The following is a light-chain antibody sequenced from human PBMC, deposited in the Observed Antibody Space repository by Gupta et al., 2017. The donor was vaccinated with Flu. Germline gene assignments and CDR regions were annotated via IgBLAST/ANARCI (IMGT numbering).Light chain of an antibody. J-gene: IGLJ3*02. V-gene: IGLV3-19*01. CDR1: SLRSYY. CDR3: NSRDSSGTWV. Sequence: SSELTQDPAVSVALGQTVRITCQGDSLRSYYASWYQQKPGQAPVLVIYGKNNRPSGIPDRFSGSSSGNTASLTITGAQAEDDAYYYCNSRDSSGTWVFGGGTKLTVL. CDR2: GKN.